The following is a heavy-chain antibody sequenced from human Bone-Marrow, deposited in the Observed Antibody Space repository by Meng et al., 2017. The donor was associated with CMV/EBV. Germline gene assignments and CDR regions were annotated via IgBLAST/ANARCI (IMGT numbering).Heavy chain of an antibody. J-gene: IGHJ4*02. CDR2: IHPGDSDT. CDR1: GYTFTTFW. V-gene: IGHV5-51*01. Sequence: GESLKISCKGSGYTFTTFWITWVRQMPGKGLEWMGVIHPGDSDTTYSPSFEGQVTFSADKSISTVYLHWSYLKASDTAMYYCARIFEGAVSTSYDYWGQGTLVTVSS. CDR3: ARIFEGAVSTSYDY. D-gene: IGHD1-26*01.